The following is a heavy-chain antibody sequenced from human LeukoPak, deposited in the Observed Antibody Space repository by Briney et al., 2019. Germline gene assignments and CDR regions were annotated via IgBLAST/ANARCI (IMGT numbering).Heavy chain of an antibody. D-gene: IGHD1-14*01. CDR3: AKSKVTRITPSAGVFDL. Sequence: GGSLRLSCAASGILVSSNDMGWVRQAPGKGLEWVSVFYSGGRTDYTDSVKGRFTVSRDTSRNTLHLQMHSLRAEDTAFYYCAKSKVTRITPSAGVFDLWGQGTMVSVSS. CDR1: GILVSSND. J-gene: IGHJ3*01. V-gene: IGHV3-53*05. CDR2: FYSGGRT.